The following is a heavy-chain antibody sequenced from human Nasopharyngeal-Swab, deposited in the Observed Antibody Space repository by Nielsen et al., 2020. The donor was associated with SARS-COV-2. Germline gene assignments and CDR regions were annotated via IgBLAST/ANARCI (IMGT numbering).Heavy chain of an antibody. D-gene: IGHD3-10*01. CDR2: IYYSGST. V-gene: IGHV4-31*03. J-gene: IGHJ4*02. CDR1: GGSISSGGYY. Sequence: SETLSLTCTVSGGSISSGGYYWSWIRQHPGKGREWIGYIYYSGSTYYNPSLKSRVIISVDTSKNQFSLKLSSVTAADTAVYYCARGSRYRQWGSGSYFYFDYWGQGTLVTVSS. CDR3: ARGSRYRQWGSGSYFYFDY.